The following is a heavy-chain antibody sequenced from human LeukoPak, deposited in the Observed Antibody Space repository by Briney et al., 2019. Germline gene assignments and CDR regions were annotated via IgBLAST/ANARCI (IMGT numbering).Heavy chain of an antibody. CDR2: IIGSGRST. CDR1: GFTFSTYA. J-gene: IGHJ3*02. CDR3: AKDTYSSGWSPNDAFDI. D-gene: IGHD6-19*01. Sequence: GGSLRLSSAASGFTFSTYAMSWVRQAPGKGLEWVSAIIGSGRSTYYADSVKGRFTISSDNSKTTLDLQMNSLRAEDTAVYYCAKDTYSSGWSPNDAFDIWGQGTMVTVSS. V-gene: IGHV3-23*01.